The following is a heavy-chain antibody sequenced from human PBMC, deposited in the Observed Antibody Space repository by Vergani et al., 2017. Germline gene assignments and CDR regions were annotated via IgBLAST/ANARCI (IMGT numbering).Heavy chain of an antibody. CDR3: ARGRLPPTFDY. Sequence: QVQLQESGPGLVKPSETLSLTCTVSGGSISSYYWSWIRQPPGKGLEWIGYIYYSGSTYYNPSLKSRVTISVDTSKNQFSLKLSSVTAADTAVYYCARGRLPPTFDYWGQGTLVTVSS. J-gene: IGHJ4*02. V-gene: IGHV4-59*12. D-gene: IGHD2-21*02. CDR2: IYYSGST. CDR1: GGSISSYY.